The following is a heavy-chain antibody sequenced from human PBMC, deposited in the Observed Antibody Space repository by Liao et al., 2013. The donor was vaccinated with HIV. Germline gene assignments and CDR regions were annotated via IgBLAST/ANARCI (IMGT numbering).Heavy chain of an antibody. D-gene: IGHD4-11*01. CDR3: ARVATVTTFSDYNYFMDV. CDR1: GGSISSYY. Sequence: QVQLQESGPGLVKPSETLSLTCTVSGGSISSYYWSWIRQSPGKGLEWIGYMYYRGSTHYNPSLKSRVTVSVDTSKNQFSLKVSSVTAADTAVYYCARVATVTTFSDYNYFMDVWGKGTTVIVSS. V-gene: IGHV4-59*01. CDR2: MYYRGST. J-gene: IGHJ6*03.